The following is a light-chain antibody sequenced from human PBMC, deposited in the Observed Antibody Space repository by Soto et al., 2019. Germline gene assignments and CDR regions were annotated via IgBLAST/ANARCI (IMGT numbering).Light chain of an antibody. CDR1: SSDVGGYNS. V-gene: IGLV2-14*03. CDR3: SSYTRSTTLV. Sequence: QSALTQPASVSGSPGQSITISCTGTSSDVGGYNSVSWYQQHPGKAPKLLIHDVSNRPSGVSNRFSGSKSGNTASLTISGLQAEDEADYYCSSYTRSTTLVFGGGTKLTVL. J-gene: IGLJ2*01. CDR2: DVS.